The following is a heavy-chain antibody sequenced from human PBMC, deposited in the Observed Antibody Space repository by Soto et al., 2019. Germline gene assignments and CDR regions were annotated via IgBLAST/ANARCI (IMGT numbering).Heavy chain of an antibody. CDR3: ARPDREMDTISPNFDY. J-gene: IGHJ4*02. CDR1: GGTFSSYA. Sequence: SVKVSCKASGGTFSSYAISWVRQAPGQGLEWMGGIIPIFGTANYAQKFQGRVTITADESTSTAYMELSSLRSEDAAVYYCARPDREMDTISPNFDYWGQGTLVTVSS. D-gene: IGHD5-18*01. CDR2: IIPIFGTA. V-gene: IGHV1-69*13.